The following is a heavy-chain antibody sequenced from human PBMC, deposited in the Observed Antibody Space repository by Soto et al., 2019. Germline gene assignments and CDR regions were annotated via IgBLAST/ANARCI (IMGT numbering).Heavy chain of an antibody. J-gene: IGHJ5*02. CDR1: GFPFSHYW. D-gene: IGHD3-3*01. CDR2: INPAGTIT. CDR3: TSDTVGRLDT. Sequence: PGGSLRLSCAASGFPFSHYWMHWVRQTPGKGLVWVSRINPAGTITNYADSVEGRFTISRDNADSALFLQMNSLSAEDTAIYYCTSDTVGRLDTWGQGTVVTVS. V-gene: IGHV3-74*01.